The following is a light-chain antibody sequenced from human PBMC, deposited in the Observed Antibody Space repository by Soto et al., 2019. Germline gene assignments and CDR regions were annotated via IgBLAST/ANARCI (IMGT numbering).Light chain of an antibody. Sequence: QSVLTQPASVSGSPGQSITISCTGTSSDVGGYNYVSWYQQHPGEAPKLMIYDVSDRPSGVSNRFSASKSGNTASLTISGLKPEDEADYFCCSYTSSSTPWVFGTGTKVTVL. J-gene: IGLJ1*01. CDR2: DVS. V-gene: IGLV2-14*03. CDR3: CSYTSSSTPWV. CDR1: SSDVGGYNY.